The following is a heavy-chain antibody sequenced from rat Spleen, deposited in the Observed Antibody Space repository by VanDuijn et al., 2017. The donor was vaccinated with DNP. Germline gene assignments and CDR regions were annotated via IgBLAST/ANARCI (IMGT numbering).Heavy chain of an antibody. J-gene: IGHJ3*01. CDR3: STADYSSY. CDR1: GFTFSDYN. CDR2: IIYDGSRT. V-gene: IGHV5S10*01. D-gene: IGHD1-2*01. Sequence: EVQLVESGGGLVQPGNSLKLSCAASGFTFSDYNMAWVRQAPKKGLEWVATIIYDGSRTYYRDSVKGRFTISRDNAKSTLYLQMDSLRSEDTATYFCSTADYSSYWGQGTLVTVSS.